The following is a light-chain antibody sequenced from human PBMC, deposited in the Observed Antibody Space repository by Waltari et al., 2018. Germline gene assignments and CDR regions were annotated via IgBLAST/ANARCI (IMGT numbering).Light chain of an antibody. J-gene: IGLJ3*02. CDR3: AVWDDTLNGQV. V-gene: IGLV1-44*01. CDR2: SNN. CDR1: SSNIGSNT. Sequence: QSVLTQPPSASDTPGQRVTISCSGSSSNIGSNTVHWYQQVPGTAPKLLICSNNQRPSGVPARFAGSKSGTSASLAISGLQSEDEADYFCAVWDDTLNGQVFGGGTKLTVL.